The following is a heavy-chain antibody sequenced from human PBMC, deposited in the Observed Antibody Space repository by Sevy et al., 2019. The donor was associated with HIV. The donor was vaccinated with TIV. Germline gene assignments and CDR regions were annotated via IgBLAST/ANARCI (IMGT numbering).Heavy chain of an antibody. Sequence: ASVNVSCKVSGYTLTELSMHWVRQAPGKGLEWMGGFDPEDGETIYAQKFQGRVTMTEDTSTDTAYMELSSLRSEDTAVYYCATDAGTKPGYYYYGMDVWGQGTTVTVSS. CDR2: FDPEDGET. CDR3: ATDAGTKPGYYYYGMDV. CDR1: GYTLTELS. J-gene: IGHJ6*02. V-gene: IGHV1-24*01. D-gene: IGHD1-7*01.